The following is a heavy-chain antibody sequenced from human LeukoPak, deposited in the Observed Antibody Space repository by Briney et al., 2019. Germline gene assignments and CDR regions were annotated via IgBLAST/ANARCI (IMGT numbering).Heavy chain of an antibody. Sequence: SETLSLTCTVSGGSISSYYWSWIRQPAGKGLEWIGRIRSTGSTNYNPSLKSRVTMSVDTSKNQFSLKLNSVTAADTAVYYCARDGSDYADYYYYYYMDVWGKGTTVTVSS. D-gene: IGHD5-12*01. CDR3: ARDGSDYADYYYYYYMDV. V-gene: IGHV4-4*07. CDR1: GGSISSYY. CDR2: IRSTGST. J-gene: IGHJ6*03.